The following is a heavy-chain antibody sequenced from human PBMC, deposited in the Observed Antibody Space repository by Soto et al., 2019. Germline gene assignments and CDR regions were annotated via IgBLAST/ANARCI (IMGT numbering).Heavy chain of an antibody. V-gene: IGHV4-34*01. CDR1: GGSFSGYY. D-gene: IGHD2-2*02. CDR3: ARVGLGYCSSTSCYTAMHYYYYGMDV. J-gene: IGHJ6*02. CDR2: INHSGST. Sequence: SETLSLTCAVYGGSFSGYYWSWIRQPPGKGLEWIGEINHSGSTNYNPSLKSRVTISVDTSKNQFSLKLSSVTAADTAVYYCARVGLGYCSSTSCYTAMHYYYYGMDVWGQGTTVTVSS.